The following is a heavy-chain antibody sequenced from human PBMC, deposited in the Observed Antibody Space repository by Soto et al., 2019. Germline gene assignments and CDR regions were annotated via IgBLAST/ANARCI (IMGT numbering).Heavy chain of an antibody. D-gene: IGHD1-26*01. Sequence: VASVKVSCKASGYTFTSYYMHWVRQAPGQGLEWMGIINPSGGSTSYAQKFQGRVTMTRDTSTSTVYMELSSLRSEDTAVYYCARDGWELLRGNWFDPWGQGTLVTVSS. CDR3: ARDGWELLRGNWFDP. V-gene: IGHV1-46*01. CDR2: INPSGGST. J-gene: IGHJ5*02. CDR1: GYTFTSYY.